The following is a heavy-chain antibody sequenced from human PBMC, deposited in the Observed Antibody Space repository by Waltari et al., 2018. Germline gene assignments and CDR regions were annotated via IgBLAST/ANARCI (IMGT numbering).Heavy chain of an antibody. CDR3: ASGLGYLDY. J-gene: IGHJ4*02. Sequence: QVQLVESGGGVVQPGRSLRLSCAASGFTFSSYGMHWVGQAPGKGLEWVAVILYDGSNKYYADSVKCRFTISRDNSKNPLYLQMNRLRAEDTAVYYCASGLGYLDYWGQGTLVTVSS. CDR1: GFTFSSYG. V-gene: IGHV3-33*01. CDR2: ILYDGSNK. D-gene: IGHD3-16*01.